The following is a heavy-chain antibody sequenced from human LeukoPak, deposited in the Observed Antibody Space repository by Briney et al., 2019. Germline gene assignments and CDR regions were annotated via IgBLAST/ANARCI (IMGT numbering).Heavy chain of an antibody. CDR3: ARDRWVAARPGDYFDY. V-gene: IGHV1-18*04. J-gene: IGHJ4*02. CDR2: ISAYNGNT. CDR1: GYTFTSYG. D-gene: IGHD6-6*01. Sequence: VASVKVSCKASGYTFTSYGISWVRQAPGQGLEWMGWISAYNGNTNYAQKLQGRVTMTTDTSTSTAYMELRSLRSDDTAVYYCARDRWVAARPGDYFDYWGQGTLVTVSS.